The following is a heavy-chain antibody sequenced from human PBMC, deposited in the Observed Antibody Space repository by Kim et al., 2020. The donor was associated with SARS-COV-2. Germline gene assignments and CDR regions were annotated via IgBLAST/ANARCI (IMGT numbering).Heavy chain of an antibody. D-gene: IGHD3-9*01. J-gene: IGHJ5*02. Sequence: ASVKVSCKASGYPFRNYYMNWVRQAPGQGLEWMAVINPTGGNTKYAQKFEGRVTVTRDTSKSTVYMELNNLRSDDTAVYYCARWALTGFYSYNWFDTWGQGTLVTVSS. CDR1: GYPFRNYY. V-gene: IGHV1-46*01. CDR3: ARWALTGFYSYNWFDT. CDR2: INPTGGNT.